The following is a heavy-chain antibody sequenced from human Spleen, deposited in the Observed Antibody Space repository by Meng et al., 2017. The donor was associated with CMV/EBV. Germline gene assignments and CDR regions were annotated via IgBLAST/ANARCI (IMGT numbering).Heavy chain of an antibody. CDR1: RFIFSSYW. CDR3: ARLRLFDY. CDR2: ITTSSDT. J-gene: IGHJ4*02. D-gene: IGHD4-17*01. Sequence: GGSLRLSCAASRFIFSSYWMHWVRQVPGKGLVWVSSITTSSDTDYADSVKGRLTISRDNAKNSLYLHMSSLVAEDTALYYCARLRLFDYWGQGTLVTVSS. V-gene: IGHV3-21*04.